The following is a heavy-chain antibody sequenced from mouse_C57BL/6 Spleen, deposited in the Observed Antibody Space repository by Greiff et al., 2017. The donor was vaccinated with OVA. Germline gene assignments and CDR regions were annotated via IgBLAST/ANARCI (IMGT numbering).Heavy chain of an antibody. Sequence: LVESGPELVKPGASVKISCKASGYSFTDYNMNWVKQSNGKSLEWIGVINPNYGTTSYNQKFKGKATLTVDQSSSTAYMQLNSLTSEDSAVYYCASAVVATPGGAMDYWGQGTSVTVSS. V-gene: IGHV1-39*01. CDR3: ASAVVATPGGAMDY. D-gene: IGHD1-1*01. CDR1: GYSFTDYN. CDR2: INPNYGTT. J-gene: IGHJ4*01.